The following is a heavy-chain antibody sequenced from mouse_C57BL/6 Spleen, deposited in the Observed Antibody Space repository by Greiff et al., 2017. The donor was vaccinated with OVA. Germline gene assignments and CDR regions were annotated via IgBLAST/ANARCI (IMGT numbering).Heavy chain of an antibody. CDR2: ISDGGSYT. Sequence: VQLQQSGGGLVKPGGSLKLSCAASGFTFSSYAMSWVRQTPEKRLEWVATISDGGSYTYYPDNVKGRFTISRDNAKNNLYLQMSHLKSEDTAMYYCARDRGYSSWFAYWGQGTLVTVSA. V-gene: IGHV5-4*01. D-gene: IGHD1-1*01. CDR1: GFTFSSYA. J-gene: IGHJ3*01. CDR3: ARDRGYSSWFAY.